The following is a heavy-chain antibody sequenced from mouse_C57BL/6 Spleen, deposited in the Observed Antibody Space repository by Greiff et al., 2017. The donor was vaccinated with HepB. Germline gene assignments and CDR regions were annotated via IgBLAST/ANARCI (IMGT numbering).Heavy chain of an antibody. CDR3: AKNSYDYDWGYYFDY. Sequence: VQLQQSGPGLVQPSQSLSITCTVSGFSLTSYGVHWVRQSPGKGLEWLGVIWRGGSTDYNAAFMSRLSITKDNSKSQVFFKMNSLQADDTAIYYCAKNSYDYDWGYYFDYWGQGTTLTVSS. D-gene: IGHD2-4*01. CDR1: GFSLTSYG. V-gene: IGHV2-5*01. J-gene: IGHJ2*01. CDR2: IWRGGST.